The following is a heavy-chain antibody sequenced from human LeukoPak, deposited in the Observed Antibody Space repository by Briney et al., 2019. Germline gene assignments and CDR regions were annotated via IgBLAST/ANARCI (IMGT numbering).Heavy chain of an antibody. CDR2: ISAYNGNT. D-gene: IGHD5-18*01. Sequence: ASVRVSCKAAGYTFTSYGISWVRQAPGQGLEWMGWISAYNGNTDYAQKLQGRVTMTTDTSTSTAYMELRSLRSDDTAVYYCARGAYRYDFLFDHWGQGTLVTVSS. CDR1: GYTFTSYG. V-gene: IGHV1-18*01. CDR3: ARGAYRYDFLFDH. J-gene: IGHJ4*02.